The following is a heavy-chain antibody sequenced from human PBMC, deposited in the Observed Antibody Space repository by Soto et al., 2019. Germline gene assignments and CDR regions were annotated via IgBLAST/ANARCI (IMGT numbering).Heavy chain of an antibody. CDR2: IYYSGST. J-gene: IGHJ4*02. D-gene: IGHD1-26*01. Sequence: SETLSLTCTVSGDSISSYYWSWIRQPPGKGLEWIGYIYYSGSTNYNPSLKSRVTISVDTSKNQFSLKLSSVTAADTAVYYCARGQASYYYWGQGTLVTVSS. CDR3: ARGQASYYY. V-gene: IGHV4-59*08. CDR1: GDSISSYY.